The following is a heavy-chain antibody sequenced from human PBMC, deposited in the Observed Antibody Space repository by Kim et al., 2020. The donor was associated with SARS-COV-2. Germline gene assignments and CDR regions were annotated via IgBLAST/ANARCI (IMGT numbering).Heavy chain of an antibody. Sequence: TRYSQQFHNRGTLTRDASTSGVYMVLSSLSSEETAMYYCTRDSFHSGSFDYWGQGTLVTVSS. CDR3: TRDSFHSGSFDY. CDR2: T. V-gene: IGHV1-46*01. D-gene: IGHD5-12*01. J-gene: IGHJ4*02.